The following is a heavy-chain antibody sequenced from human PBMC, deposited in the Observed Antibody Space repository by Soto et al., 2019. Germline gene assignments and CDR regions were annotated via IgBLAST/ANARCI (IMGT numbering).Heavy chain of an antibody. J-gene: IGHJ5*02. V-gene: IGHV4-59*01. CDR3: ARYLSGPNAGWFDP. Sequence: SETLSLTCTVSGGSISSYYWSWIRQPPGKGLEWIGYIYYSGSTNYNPSLKSRVTISVDTSKNQFSLKLSSVTAADTAVYYCARYLSGPNAGWFDPWGQGTLVTVSA. D-gene: IGHD3-10*01. CDR2: IYYSGST. CDR1: GGSISSYY.